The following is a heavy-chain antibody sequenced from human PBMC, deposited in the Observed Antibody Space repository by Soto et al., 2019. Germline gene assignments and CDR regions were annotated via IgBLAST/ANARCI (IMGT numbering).Heavy chain of an antibody. CDR2: IWYDGSNK. V-gene: IGHV3-33*01. CDR3: ARDPLPGDDYYDSSGYRLVDDY. Sequence: QVQLVESGGGVVQPGRSLRLSCAASGFTFSSYGMHWVRQAPGKGLEWVAVIWYDGSNKYYADSVKGRFTISRDNSKNPLYLQMNSLRAEDTAVYYCARDPLPGDDYYDSSGYRLVDDYWGQGTLVTVSS. D-gene: IGHD3-22*01. CDR1: GFTFSSYG. J-gene: IGHJ4*02.